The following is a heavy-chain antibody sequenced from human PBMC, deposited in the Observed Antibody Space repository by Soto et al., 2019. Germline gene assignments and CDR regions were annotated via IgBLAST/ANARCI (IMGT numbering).Heavy chain of an antibody. CDR1: GGSVSSSSYY. Sequence: SETLSLTCTVSGGSVSSSSYYWGWIRQPPGKGLEWIGSIYYSGSTYYNPSLKSRVTISVDTSKNQFSLKLSSVTAADTAVYYCARRKTVTLDFDYWGQGTLVTVS. CDR3: ARRKTVTLDFDY. J-gene: IGHJ4*02. D-gene: IGHD4-4*01. V-gene: IGHV4-39*01. CDR2: IYYSGST.